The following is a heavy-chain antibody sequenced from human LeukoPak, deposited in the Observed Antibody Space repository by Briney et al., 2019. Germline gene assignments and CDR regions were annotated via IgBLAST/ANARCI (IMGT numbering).Heavy chain of an antibody. CDR3: AKDTPDSSAYYLEN. CDR2: IRFDGSNK. D-gene: IGHD3-22*01. CDR1: RFTFSSYG. J-gene: IGHJ4*02. V-gene: IGHV3-30*02. Sequence: PGGSLRLSCAASRFTFSSYGMHWVRQAPGKRLEWVAFIRFDGSNKYYADSVKGQFTISRDNSKNTLYLQMNSLRAEDTAVYYCAKDTPDSSAYYLENWGQGTLVTVSS.